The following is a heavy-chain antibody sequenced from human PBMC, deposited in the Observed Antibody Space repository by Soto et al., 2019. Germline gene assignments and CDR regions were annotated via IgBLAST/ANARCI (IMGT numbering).Heavy chain of an antibody. CDR3: ATLGQYECLSGFRKGNWFDP. J-gene: IGHJ5*02. Sequence: QVQLQQWGAGLLKPSETVSLTCAVYGGSFIGYYGTWIRQPPGKGLEWIGEINHSGSTNYNPSLKGRVTISADTSKNQFSLRLSAVTAADTAVYYCATLGQYECLSGFRKGNWFDPWGQGTLVTVSS. D-gene: IGHD3-3*01. CDR2: INHSGST. V-gene: IGHV4-34*01. CDR1: GGSFIGYY.